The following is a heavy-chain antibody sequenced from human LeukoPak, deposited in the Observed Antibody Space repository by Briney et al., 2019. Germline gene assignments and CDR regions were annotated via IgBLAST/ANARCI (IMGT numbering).Heavy chain of an antibody. J-gene: IGHJ4*02. CDR1: GGSISSYY. Sequence: SETLSLTCTVSGGSISSYYWSWIRQPPGKGLEWIGYIYYSGSTNYNPSLKSRVTTSVDTSKNQFSLKLSSVTAADTAVYYCARETIRELPDYWGQGTLVTVSS. V-gene: IGHV4-59*01. CDR3: ARETIRELPDY. D-gene: IGHD1-26*01. CDR2: IYYSGST.